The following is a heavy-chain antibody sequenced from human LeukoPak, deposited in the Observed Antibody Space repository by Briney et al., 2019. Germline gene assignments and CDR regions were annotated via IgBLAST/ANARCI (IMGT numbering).Heavy chain of an antibody. J-gene: IGHJ4*02. CDR3: AICGYSYELNS. CDR1: GGSISSNSYY. CDR2: IYYSGST. D-gene: IGHD5-18*01. Sequence: SETLSLTCAVSGGSISSNSYYWGWIRQPPGKGLEWIGSIYYSGSTYYNPSLKSRVSISVDKANNQFSLKLTSVTAADTAVYYCAICGYSYELNSWGQGTLVTVSS. V-gene: IGHV4-39*07.